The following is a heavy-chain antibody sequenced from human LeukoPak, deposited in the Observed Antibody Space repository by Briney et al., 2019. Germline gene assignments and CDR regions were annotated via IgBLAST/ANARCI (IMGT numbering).Heavy chain of an antibody. J-gene: IGHJ3*02. V-gene: IGHV3-7*01. CDR2: IKRDGSHK. CDR1: GFTFSNYW. Sequence: PGGSLRLSCAASGFTFSNYWMTWLRQAPGRGLEWVANIKRDGSHKNYVDALTGRFTISRDNAKNSLYLQINSLRVEDTAVYYCARGQSPGTFGEYYDAFDIWGQGTLVTV. D-gene: IGHD3-10*01. CDR3: ARGQSPGTFGEYYDAFDI.